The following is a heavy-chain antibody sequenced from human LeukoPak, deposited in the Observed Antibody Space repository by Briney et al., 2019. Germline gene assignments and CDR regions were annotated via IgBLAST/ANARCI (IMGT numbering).Heavy chain of an antibody. CDR2: ISSASDI. D-gene: IGHD3-22*01. J-gene: IGHJ4*02. CDR1: GFIFSSHT. CDR3: AVIVVVIMNSAIDY. V-gene: IGHV3-21*01. Sequence: PGGSLRLSCADSGFIFSSHTRNWVRQAPGKGLEWVSSISSASDIYYADSVKGRFTISRDNAKNSVYLQMNNLRAEDTAVYYCAVIVVVIMNSAIDYWGQGTLVTVSS.